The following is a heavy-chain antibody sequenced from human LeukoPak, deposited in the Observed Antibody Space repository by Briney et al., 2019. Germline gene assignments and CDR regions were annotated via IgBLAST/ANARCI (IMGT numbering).Heavy chain of an antibody. V-gene: IGHV4-4*02. CDR1: GGSISSSNG. CDR2: IYHSGST. Sequence: SETLSLTTAVTGGSISSSNGWSWVRQPPGKGLEWIGEIYHSGSTNYNPSLKSRVTISVDKSKNQFSLKLSSVTAADTAVYYCAREDYYGSGSYLYWGQGTLVTVSS. J-gene: IGHJ4*02. CDR3: AREDYYGSGSYLY. D-gene: IGHD3-10*01.